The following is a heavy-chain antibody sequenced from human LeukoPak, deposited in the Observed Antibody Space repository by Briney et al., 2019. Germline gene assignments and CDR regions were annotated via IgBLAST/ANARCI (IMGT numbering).Heavy chain of an antibody. CDR1: GGSISSYY. J-gene: IGHJ4*02. CDR3: ARGYGSGSYSHFDY. Sequence: SDTLSLTCTVSGGSISSYYWSWIRQPTGRGVEGIRYMYYSGSTNYNPSLKSRVTISVDTSKNQFSLKLSSVTAADTAVYYCARGYGSGSYSHFDYWGQGTLVTVSS. V-gene: IGHV4-59*07. CDR2: MYYSGST. D-gene: IGHD3-10*01.